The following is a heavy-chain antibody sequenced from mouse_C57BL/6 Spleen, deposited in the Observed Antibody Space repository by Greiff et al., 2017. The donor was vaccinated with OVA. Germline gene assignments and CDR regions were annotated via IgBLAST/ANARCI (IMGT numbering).Heavy chain of an antibody. Sequence: VHVKQSGPELVKPGASVKISCKASGYSFTDYNMNWVKQSNGKSLEWIGVINPNYGTTSYNQKFKGKATLTVDQSSSTAYMQLNSLTSEDSADYYCARGYYYGSRRNFDYWGQGTTLTVSS. CDR1: GYSFTDYN. CDR2: INPNYGTT. J-gene: IGHJ2*01. D-gene: IGHD1-1*01. V-gene: IGHV1-39*01. CDR3: ARGYYYGSRRNFDY.